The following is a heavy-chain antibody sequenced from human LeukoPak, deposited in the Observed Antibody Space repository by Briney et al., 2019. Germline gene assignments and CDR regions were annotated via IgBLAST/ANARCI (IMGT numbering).Heavy chain of an antibody. CDR1: GYTFTSYD. V-gene: IGHV1-8*01. D-gene: IGHD3-16*02. CDR2: MNPNSGNT. CDR3: ARGRLPYYVWGSYRPTYYFDH. J-gene: IGHJ4*02. Sequence: ASVKVSCKASGYTFTSYDINWVRQATGQGLEWMGWMNPNSGNTGYAQKFQGRVTMTRNTSISTAYMGLSSLRSEDTAVYYCARGRLPYYVWGSYRPTYYFDHWGQGTLVTVSS.